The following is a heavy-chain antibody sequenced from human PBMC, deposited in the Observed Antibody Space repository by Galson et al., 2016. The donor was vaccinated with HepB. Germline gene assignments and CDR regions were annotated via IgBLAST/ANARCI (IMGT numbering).Heavy chain of an antibody. V-gene: IGHV3-30-3*01. CDR3: ARDHLEYSFSGSYYNAWGSPDY. CDR1: GFTFSSYA. D-gene: IGHD3-10*01. CDR2: ISHDGSNK. J-gene: IGHJ4*02. Sequence: SLRLSCAASGFTFSSYAMHWVRQAPGKGLEWVAVISHDGSNKYFAGSVKGRFTISKDNPKNTLYLQMNSLRAEDTAGYYCARDHLEYSFSGSYYNAWGSPDYWGQGTLVTVSS.